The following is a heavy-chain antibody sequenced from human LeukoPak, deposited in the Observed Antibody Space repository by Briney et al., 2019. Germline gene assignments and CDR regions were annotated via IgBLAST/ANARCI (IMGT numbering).Heavy chain of an antibody. CDR2: IKQDGSEK. CDR1: GFTFSSYW. V-gene: IGHV3-7*01. J-gene: IGHJ4*02. D-gene: IGHD5-12*01. CDR3: ARHLNSGLDY. Sequence: PGGSLRLSCAVSGFTFSSYWMSWVRQAPGKGLEWVANIKQDGSEKYYVDSVKGRFTISRDNAKNSLYLQMSSLRGEDTAVYYCARHLNSGLDYWGQGTLVTVSS.